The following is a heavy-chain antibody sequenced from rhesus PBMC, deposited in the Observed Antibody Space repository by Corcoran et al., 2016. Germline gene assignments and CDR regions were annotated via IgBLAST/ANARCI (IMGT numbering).Heavy chain of an antibody. CDR3: TRAPRWLVQYGLDS. D-gene: IGHD6-37*01. CDR1: GFTFSSYV. V-gene: IGHV3S26*01. J-gene: IGHJ6*01. Sequence: DVQLVESGGGLVKPGGSLRLSCVASGFTFSSYVMHWVRQAPGKGLEWVSFISESGGTMTHADSVKGRFTISRDNAKKLLCLQMNSLRAEDTALYYCTRAPRWLVQYGLDSWGQGVVVTVSS. CDR2: ISESGGTM.